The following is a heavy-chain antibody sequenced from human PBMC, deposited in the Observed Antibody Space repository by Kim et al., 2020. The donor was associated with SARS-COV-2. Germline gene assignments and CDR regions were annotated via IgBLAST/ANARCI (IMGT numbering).Heavy chain of an antibody. CDR3: ARRYPPARDNGMDV. CDR2: ISGSSSHI. J-gene: IGHJ6*02. CDR1: GFTFDFYD. D-gene: IGHD1-1*01. V-gene: IGHV3-21*01. Sequence: GGSLRLSCAASGFTFDFYDMNWVRQAPGKGLEWVSAISGSSSHIYYADSVKGRFTVSRDNAKTSLYLQMNSLRAEDTAVYYCARRYPPARDNGMDVWGQGTTVTVSS.